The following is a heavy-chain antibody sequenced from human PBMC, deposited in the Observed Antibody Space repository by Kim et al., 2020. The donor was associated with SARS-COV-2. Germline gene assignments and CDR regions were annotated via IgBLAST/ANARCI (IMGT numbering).Heavy chain of an antibody. CDR1: GLTFSSYV. CDR3: AKSYDNLIGGYFYGMDV. V-gene: IGHV3-23*01. CDR2: ISGSGSST. Sequence: GGSLRLSCAASGLTFSSYVMAWVRQAPGKGLEWVSSISGSGSSTYHADSVKGRFTTSRDNSKNALYLQMNSLRAEDTAVYYCAKSYDNLIGGYFYGMDVWGQGTTVTVSS. D-gene: IGHD3-9*01. J-gene: IGHJ6*02.